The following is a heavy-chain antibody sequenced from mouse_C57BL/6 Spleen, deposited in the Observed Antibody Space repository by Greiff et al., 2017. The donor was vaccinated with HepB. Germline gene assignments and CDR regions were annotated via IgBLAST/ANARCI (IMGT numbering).Heavy chain of an antibody. D-gene: IGHD2-2*01. Sequence: VQLVESGPGLVQPSQSLSITCTVSGFSLTSYGVHWVRQSPGKGLEWLGVIWSGGSTDYNAAFISRLSISKDNSKSQVFFKMNSLQADDTAIYYCARSTMVTRNYAMDYWGQGTSVTVSS. CDR1: GFSLTSYG. J-gene: IGHJ4*01. V-gene: IGHV2-2*01. CDR3: ARSTMVTRNYAMDY. CDR2: IWSGGST.